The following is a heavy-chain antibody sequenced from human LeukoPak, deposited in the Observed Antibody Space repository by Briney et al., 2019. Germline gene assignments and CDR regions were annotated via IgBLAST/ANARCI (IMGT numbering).Heavy chain of an antibody. CDR2: INHSGST. V-gene: IGHV4-34*01. Sequence: PSETLSLTCTVSGGSISSYYWSWIRQPPGKGLEWIGEINHSGSTNYNPSLKSRVTISVDTSKNQFSLKLSSVTAADTAVYYCARGLMTTVVTARVFDYWGQGTLVTVSS. D-gene: IGHD4-23*01. CDR1: GGSISSYY. CDR3: ARGLMTTVVTARVFDY. J-gene: IGHJ4*02.